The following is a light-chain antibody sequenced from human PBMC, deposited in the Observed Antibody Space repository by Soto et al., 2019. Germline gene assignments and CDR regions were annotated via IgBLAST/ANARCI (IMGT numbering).Light chain of an antibody. CDR2: EVS. CDR1: SSDVGGYNY. CDR3: SSYAGTFYV. J-gene: IGLJ1*01. Sequence: QSVLTQPPSASGSPGQSVTISCTGTSSDVGGYNYVSWYQQHPGKAPKLMIYEVSKRPSGVPDRFSGSKSGNTASLTVSGLRAEDEADYYCSSYAGTFYVFGTGTKVTV. V-gene: IGLV2-8*01.